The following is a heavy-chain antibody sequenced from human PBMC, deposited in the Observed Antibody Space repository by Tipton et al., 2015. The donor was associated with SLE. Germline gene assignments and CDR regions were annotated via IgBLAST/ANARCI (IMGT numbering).Heavy chain of an antibody. J-gene: IGHJ4*02. CDR1: GYTFSSYG. D-gene: IGHD6-13*01. Sequence: QVQLVQSGAEVKKPGASVKVSCKASGYTFSSYGISWVRQAPGQGLEWMGWINTYNVNTNYAQKLQDRVTITTDTSTSTAYMELRGLRSDDRAVYYGARGGGGQQLSIFDSWDQGTLVTVSS. CDR2: INTYNVNT. V-gene: IGHV1-18*01. CDR3: ARGGGGQQLSIFDS.